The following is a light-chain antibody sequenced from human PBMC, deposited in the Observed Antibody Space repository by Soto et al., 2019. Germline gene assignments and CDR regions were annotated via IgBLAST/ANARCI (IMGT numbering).Light chain of an antibody. J-gene: IGKJ1*01. CDR2: GAS. CDR3: QQYASPWT. CDR1: QSVSSSY. V-gene: IGKV3-20*01. Sequence: ILLAHSLCTLSLSPRSPAAPSSRASQSVSSSYLAWYHQKPGQSPSLLIDGASSRATGIPDRFSGSGSGTDFTLTINRLEPEDFAVYYCQQYASPWTFGQGTKVDIK.